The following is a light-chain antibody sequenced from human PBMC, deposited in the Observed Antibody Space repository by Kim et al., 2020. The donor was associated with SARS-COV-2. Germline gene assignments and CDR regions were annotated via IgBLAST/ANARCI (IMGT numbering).Light chain of an antibody. CDR1: SSDVGGYNF. CDR3: SSYTTSNEVL. J-gene: IGLJ2*01. Sequence: QSALTQPASVSGSPGQSITISCTGTSSDVGGYNFVSWFQQYPGNAPKLLIYDVTERPAGASNHFSGSKSGNTASLTISGLQADDEADYYCSSYTTSNEVLFGGGTKVTVL. CDR2: DVT. V-gene: IGLV2-14*01.